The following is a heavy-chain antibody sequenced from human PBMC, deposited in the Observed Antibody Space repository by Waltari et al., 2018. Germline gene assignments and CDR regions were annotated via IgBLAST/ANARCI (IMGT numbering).Heavy chain of an antibody. J-gene: IGHJ4*02. CDR3: ARDLVVGSGDY. Sequence: QVHLVQSGAEVKKPGASVKVSCKASGYTFTGYQIHWVRQAPGQGLEWMGGSNPNSGGTNYAKNFQGRVTITRDTSIRTAYMELSRLRSDDTAMYYCARDLVVGSGDYWGQGTLVTVSS. V-gene: IGHV1-2*02. CDR2: SNPNSGGT. CDR1: GYTFTGYQ. D-gene: IGHD1-26*01.